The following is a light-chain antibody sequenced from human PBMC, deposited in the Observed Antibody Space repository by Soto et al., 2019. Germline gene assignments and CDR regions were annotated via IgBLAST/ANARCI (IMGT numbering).Light chain of an antibody. V-gene: IGLV2-14*01. Sequence: QSALTQPASVSGSPGQSITISCAGTNSDVGGYNSVSWYQHHPGKAPKLMVYDVRDRPSGVSNRFSGSKSGNTASLTISGLQAEDEADYYCSSYTSANTFVFGGGTKLTVL. CDR1: NSDVGGYNS. CDR3: SSYTSANTFV. J-gene: IGLJ2*01. CDR2: DVR.